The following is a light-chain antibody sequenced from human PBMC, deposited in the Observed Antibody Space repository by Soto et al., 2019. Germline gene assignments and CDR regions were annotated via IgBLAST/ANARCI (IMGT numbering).Light chain of an antibody. V-gene: IGLV2-14*03. CDR3: SSYTITSTYV. Sequence: QSVLTQPASVSGSPGQSITISCTGTSSDVGGYHYVSWYQHHPGKAPKLMIYDVSNRPSGVSNRFSGSKSGNTASLTISGLQAEDEADYYCSSYTITSTYVFGTGTKLTVL. CDR2: DVS. CDR1: SSDVGGYHY. J-gene: IGLJ1*01.